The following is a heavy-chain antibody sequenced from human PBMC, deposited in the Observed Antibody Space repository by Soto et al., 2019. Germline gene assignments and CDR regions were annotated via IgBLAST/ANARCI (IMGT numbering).Heavy chain of an antibody. V-gene: IGHV4-59*01. CDR2: ISYSGST. CDR3: ARVPDV. CDR1: GGSITSYY. J-gene: IGHJ6*02. Sequence: PSETLSLTCTVSGGSITSYYWSWIRQPPGKGLEWIGYISYSGSTNYNPSLKSRVTISVETSKNQFSLKLSSVTAADTAVYYCARVPDVWGQGTTVTVSS.